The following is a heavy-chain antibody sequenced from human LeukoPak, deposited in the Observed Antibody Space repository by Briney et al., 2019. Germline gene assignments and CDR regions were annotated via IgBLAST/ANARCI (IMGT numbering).Heavy chain of an antibody. Sequence: GGSLRLSCAASGFTFSSYEMNWVRQAPGKGLEWVAVISYDGSNKYYADSVKGRFTISRDNSKNSLYLQMNSLRAEDTAVFYCAKSYYDSSGYRGDFDYWGQGTLVTVSS. CDR1: GFTFSSYE. CDR2: ISYDGSNK. V-gene: IGHV3-30*18. D-gene: IGHD3-22*01. CDR3: AKSYYDSSGYRGDFDY. J-gene: IGHJ4*02.